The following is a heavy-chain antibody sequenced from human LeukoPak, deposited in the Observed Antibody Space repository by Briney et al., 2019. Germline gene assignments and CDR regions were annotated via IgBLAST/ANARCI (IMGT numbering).Heavy chain of an antibody. CDR1: GGSISSTTYY. V-gene: IGHV4-39*01. D-gene: IGHD3-10*01. CDR3: ASHLWFGELNWFDP. Sequence: SETLSLTCTVSGGSISSTTYYWGWLRQPPGKGLEWIGSIYYDGNTYFNPSLKSRLTISVDTSKNQFSLTLSSVTAADTAVYYCASHLWFGELNWFDPWGQGTLVTVSS. CDR2: IYYDGNT. J-gene: IGHJ5*02.